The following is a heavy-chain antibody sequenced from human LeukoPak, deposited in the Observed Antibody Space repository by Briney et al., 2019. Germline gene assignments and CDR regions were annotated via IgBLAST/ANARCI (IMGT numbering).Heavy chain of an antibody. CDR2: ISAYNGNT. CDR3: ARALRRPPGDYYYYGMDV. Sequence: ASVKVSCKASGYTFTSYGISWVRQAPGQGLEWMGWISAYNGNTNYAQKLQGRVTMTTDTSTSTAYMELRSLRSDDTAVYYCARALRRPPGDYYYYGMDVWGQGTTVTVSS. D-gene: IGHD7-27*01. CDR1: GYTFTSYG. V-gene: IGHV1-18*01. J-gene: IGHJ6*02.